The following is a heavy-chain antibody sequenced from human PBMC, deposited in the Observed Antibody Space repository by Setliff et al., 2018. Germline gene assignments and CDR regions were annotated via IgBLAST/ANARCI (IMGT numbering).Heavy chain of an antibody. D-gene: IGHD3-16*01. CDR2: INPNSGDT. V-gene: IGHV1-2*02. CDR1: GYTFGAHY. J-gene: IGHJ4*02. CDR3: ARQGDLAFDY. Sequence: ASVKVSCKASGYTFGAHYIHWVRQAPGQGFEWMGWINPNSGDTNYAQNFQGRVTMTRDTSSSTIYMEVNSLTSDDTAEYFCARQGDLAFDYWGQGTQVTVSS.